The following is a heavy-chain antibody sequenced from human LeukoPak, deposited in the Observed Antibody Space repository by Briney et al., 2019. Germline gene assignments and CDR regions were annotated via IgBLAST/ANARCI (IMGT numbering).Heavy chain of an antibody. V-gene: IGHV4-59*01. D-gene: IGHD3-22*01. CDR3: ARETERGVPYYDSIDDAFDI. CDR1: GGSISSYY. J-gene: IGHJ3*02. Sequence: SETLSLTCTVSGGSISSYYWSWIRQPPGKGLEWIGYIYDSGSTNYNPSLKSRVTISVDTSKNQFSLKVSSVTAADTAVYYCARETERGVPYYDSIDDAFDIWGQGTMVTVSS. CDR2: IYDSGST.